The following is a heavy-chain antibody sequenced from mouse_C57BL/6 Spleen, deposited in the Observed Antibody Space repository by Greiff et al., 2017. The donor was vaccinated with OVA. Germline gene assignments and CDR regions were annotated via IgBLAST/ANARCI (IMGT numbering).Heavy chain of an antibody. D-gene: IGHD2-4*01. CDR2: ISYDGSN. V-gene: IGHV3-6*01. CDR1: GYSITSGYY. CDR3: AREGVYYEYDGT. Sequence: EVQRVESGPGLVKPSQSLSLTCSVTGYSITSGYYWNWIRQFPGNKLEWMGYISYDGSNNYNPSLKNRISITRDTSKNQFFLKLNSVTTEDTATYYCAREGVYYEYDGTWGQGTLVTVSA. J-gene: IGHJ3*02.